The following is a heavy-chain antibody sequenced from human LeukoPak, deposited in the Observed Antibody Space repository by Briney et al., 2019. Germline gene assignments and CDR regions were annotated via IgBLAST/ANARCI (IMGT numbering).Heavy chain of an antibody. CDR2: MNPNSDNT. CDR1: GYTFTSYD. Sequence: ASVSLSCTASGYTFTSYDINGVRQAPGQGLEGMVCMNPNSDNTGYAQMFQGRVTMNRNTSISTAHTELSRLRPEYTAVYYCATDAPLGSGWYKLAWGQGSLVTVSP. V-gene: IGHV1-8*01. CDR3: ATDAPLGSGWYKLA. D-gene: IGHD6-19*01. J-gene: IGHJ5*02.